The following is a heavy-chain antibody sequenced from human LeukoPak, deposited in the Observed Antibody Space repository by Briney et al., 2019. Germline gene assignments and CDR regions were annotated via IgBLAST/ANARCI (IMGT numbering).Heavy chain of an antibody. D-gene: IGHD1-26*01. CDR3: ARGGLRTIYSGSYYRRSAFDI. CDR2: INHSGST. V-gene: IGHV4-34*01. CDR1: GGSFSGYY. J-gene: IGHJ3*02. Sequence: SETLSLTCAVYGGSFSGYYWSWIRQPPGKGLEWIGEINHSGSTNYNPSLKSRVTISVDTSKNQFSLKLSSVTAADTAVYYCARGGLRTIYSGSYYRRSAFDIWGQGTMVTVSS.